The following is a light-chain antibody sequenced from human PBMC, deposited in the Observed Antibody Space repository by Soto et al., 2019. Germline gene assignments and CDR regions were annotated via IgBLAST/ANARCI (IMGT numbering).Light chain of an antibody. V-gene: IGKV1-33*01. CDR1: QDITLY. J-gene: IGKJ2*01. Sequence: DIQMTQSPSSLSASVGDRVTITCQASQDITLYLNWYQHKAGKAPNLLIHDVSTLEAGVPARFSGRVSGTIFTLHIITLQPEDVATYYCQQYDSRPNTFGQGTKVEIK. CDR2: DVS. CDR3: QQYDSRPNT.